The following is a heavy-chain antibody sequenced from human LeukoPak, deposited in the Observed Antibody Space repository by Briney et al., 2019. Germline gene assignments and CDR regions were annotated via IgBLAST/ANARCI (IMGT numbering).Heavy chain of an antibody. CDR1: GFTFSSYD. CDR2: IGTAGDT. Sequence: GGSLRLSCAASGFTFSSYDMPWVRQATGKGLEWVSAIGTAGDTYYPGSVKGRFTISRENAKNSLYLQMNSLRAGDTAVYYCARSSSYDFWSGRPYGMDVWGQGTTVTVSS. CDR3: ARSSSYDFWSGRPYGMDV. J-gene: IGHJ6*02. D-gene: IGHD3-3*01. V-gene: IGHV3-13*01.